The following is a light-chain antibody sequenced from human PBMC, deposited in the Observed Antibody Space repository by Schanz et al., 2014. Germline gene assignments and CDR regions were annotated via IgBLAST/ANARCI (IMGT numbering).Light chain of an antibody. J-gene: IGKJ2*01. CDR1: QSVSSSY. CDR3: QHRRT. V-gene: IGKV3D-20*02. Sequence: EIVLTQSPGTLSLSPGDRATLSCRASQSVSSSYLAWYQQKPGQAPRLLICGASSRATGIPDRFSGSGSGTDFTLTISRLEPEDSAVYYCQHRRTFGHGTKLEIK. CDR2: GAS.